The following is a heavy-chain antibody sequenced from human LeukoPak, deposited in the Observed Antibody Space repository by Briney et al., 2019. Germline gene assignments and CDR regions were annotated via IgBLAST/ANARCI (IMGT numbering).Heavy chain of an antibody. CDR2: ISGSDGST. CDR3: AKDGGQGADY. Sequence: GGSLRLSCAASGFSFSSYAMSWVRQAPGKGLEWVSGISGSDGSTYYADSVKGRFTISRDNSKNTLYLQMNSLRAEDMAVYYCAKDGGQGADYWGQGTLVTVSS. V-gene: IGHV3-23*01. D-gene: IGHD3-16*01. CDR1: GFSFSSYA. J-gene: IGHJ4*02.